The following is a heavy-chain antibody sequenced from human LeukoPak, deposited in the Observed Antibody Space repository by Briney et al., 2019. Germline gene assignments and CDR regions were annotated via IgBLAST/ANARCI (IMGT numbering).Heavy chain of an antibody. D-gene: IGHD3-10*01. Sequence: GGSLRLSCAASGFTFSSYAMHWVRQAPGKGLEYVSAISSNGGSTYYANSVKGRFTISRDNSKNTLYLQMGSLRAEDMAVYYCAREGPTNTAGSYYKRPGAFDIWGQGTMVTVSS. J-gene: IGHJ3*02. CDR2: ISSNGGST. V-gene: IGHV3-64*01. CDR1: GFTFSSYA. CDR3: AREGPTNTAGSYYKRPGAFDI.